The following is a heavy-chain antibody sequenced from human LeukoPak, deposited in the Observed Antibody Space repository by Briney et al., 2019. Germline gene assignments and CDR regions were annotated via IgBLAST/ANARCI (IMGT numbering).Heavy chain of an antibody. CDR3: ARAWLRLNPYFDY. Sequence: ASVKVSCKTSGYTFTSYYIHWLRQAPGQGLEWMGWINPNSGGTNYAQKFQGRVTMTRDTSISTSYMELSRLRSDDTAVYYCARAWLRLNPYFDYWGQGTLVTVSS. CDR2: INPNSGGT. J-gene: IGHJ4*02. CDR1: GYTFTSYY. V-gene: IGHV1-2*02. D-gene: IGHD5-12*01.